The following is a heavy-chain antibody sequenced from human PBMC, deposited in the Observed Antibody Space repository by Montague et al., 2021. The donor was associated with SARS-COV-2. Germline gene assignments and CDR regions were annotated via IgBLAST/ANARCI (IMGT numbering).Heavy chain of an antibody. V-gene: IGHV4-39*01. D-gene: IGHD4-17*01. CDR2: IYNSGNS. CDR3: ARPGTYGDYPVHYLAY. J-gene: IGHJ4*02. CDR1: GGSIGSSAYY. Sequence: SETLSLTCTVSGGSIGSSAYYWGWIRQPPGKGLEWIGNIYNSGNSFYNPSLKSRATISVDTAKNQFSLRLDSVTAADTAVYYCARPGTYGDYPVHYLAYWGQGTLVTVSS.